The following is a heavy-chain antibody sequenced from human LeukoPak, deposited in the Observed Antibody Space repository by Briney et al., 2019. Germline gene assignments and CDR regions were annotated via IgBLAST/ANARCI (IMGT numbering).Heavy chain of an antibody. J-gene: IGHJ2*01. CDR3: ARQGGGFWYFDL. D-gene: IGHD6-25*01. CDR1: GGSISSYY. V-gene: IGHV4-59*08. CDR2: IYYSGST. Sequence: SETLSLTCTVSGGSISSYYWRWMRQPPGKGLVGIGYIYYSGSTNYNPSLKSRVTISVDTSKNQFSLKLSSVTAADTAVYYCARQGGGFWYFDLWGRGTLVTVSS.